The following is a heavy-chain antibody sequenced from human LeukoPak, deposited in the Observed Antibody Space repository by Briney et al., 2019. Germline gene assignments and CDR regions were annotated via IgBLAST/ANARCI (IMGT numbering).Heavy chain of an antibody. V-gene: IGHV3-23*01. Sequence: GGSLRLSCAASGFNFSSYAMSWVRQAPGKGLEWVSGISASGGSTYYADSVKGRITISRDISKNTLFLQMTSLRAEDTAVFYCARSRLDAFEIWGQGTMVTVSS. CDR2: ISASGGST. CDR3: ARSRLDAFEI. J-gene: IGHJ3*02. CDR1: GFNFSSYA. D-gene: IGHD6-19*01.